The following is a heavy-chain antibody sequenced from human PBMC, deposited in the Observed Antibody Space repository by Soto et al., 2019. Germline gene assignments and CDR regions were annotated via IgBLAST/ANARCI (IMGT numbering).Heavy chain of an antibody. CDR3: ARDRYYGSGTYYNFYYGMDV. CDR1: GGSISSGDYY. V-gene: IGHV4-30-4*01. CDR2: IYYSGST. Sequence: SETLSLTCTVSGGSISSGDYYWSWIRQPPGKGLEWTGNIYYSGSTDYNPSLRSRVTISLDTSKNHFSLRLRSVTAADTAVYYCARDRYYGSGTYYNFYYGMDVWGQGATVTVSS. J-gene: IGHJ6*02. D-gene: IGHD3-10*01.